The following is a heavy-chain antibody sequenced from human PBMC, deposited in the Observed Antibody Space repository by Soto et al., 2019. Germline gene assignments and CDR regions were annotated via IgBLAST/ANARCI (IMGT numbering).Heavy chain of an antibody. CDR2: MNPNSGNT. D-gene: IGHD3-10*01. Sequence: QVQLMQSGAEVKKPGASVKVSCKASGYTFTSYDINWVRQATGQGLEWMGWMNPNSGNTGYAQKFQGRVTMTRNTSISTAYMELSSLRSEDTAVYYCARVRYYYGSGSKTNWFDPWGQGTLVTVSS. J-gene: IGHJ5*02. CDR3: ARVRYYYGSGSKTNWFDP. V-gene: IGHV1-8*01. CDR1: GYTFTSYD.